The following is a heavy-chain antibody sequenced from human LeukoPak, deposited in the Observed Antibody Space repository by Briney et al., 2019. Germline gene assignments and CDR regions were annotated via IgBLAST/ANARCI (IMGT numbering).Heavy chain of an antibody. V-gene: IGHV5-51*01. CDR3: ARMRGLAGDFDY. Sequence: GESLKISCKGSGYSFTKSWIGRVRQMPGKGLEWMGVIYPGDSDTRYSPSFEGQVTISADKSISTANLQWSSLKAADTAMYYCARMRGLAGDFDYWGQGTLVTVSS. D-gene: IGHD3/OR15-3a*01. CDR1: GYSFTKSW. CDR2: IYPGDSDT. J-gene: IGHJ4*02.